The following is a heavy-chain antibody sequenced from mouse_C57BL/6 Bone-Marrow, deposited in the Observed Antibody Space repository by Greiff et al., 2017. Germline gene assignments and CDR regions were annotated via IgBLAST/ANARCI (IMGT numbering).Heavy chain of an antibody. Sequence: VMLVESGPGLVAPSQSLSITCTVSGFSFTSYAISWVRQPPGKGLEWLGVIWTGGGTNYNSALKSRLSISKDNSKSQVFLKMNSLQTDDTARYYCARFDGYYSWFAYWGQGTLVTVSA. CDR3: ARFDGYYSWFAY. J-gene: IGHJ3*01. D-gene: IGHD2-3*01. CDR2: IWTGGGT. V-gene: IGHV2-9-1*01. CDR1: GFSFTSYA.